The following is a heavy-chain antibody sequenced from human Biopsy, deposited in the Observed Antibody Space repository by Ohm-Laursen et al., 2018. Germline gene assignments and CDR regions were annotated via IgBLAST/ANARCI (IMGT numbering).Heavy chain of an antibody. D-gene: IGHD3-22*01. Sequence: ASVKVSCKAPGGTFSNYGVNWVRQAPGQGLEWLGGNIPILGTGNYAQKFQGRVTITADKSTGTAYMDLSSPRSEDTAVYYCARDTKWLASGPIDYWGQGALVTVSS. J-gene: IGHJ4*02. CDR3: ARDTKWLASGPIDY. CDR1: GGTFSNYG. CDR2: NIPILGTG. V-gene: IGHV1-69*06.